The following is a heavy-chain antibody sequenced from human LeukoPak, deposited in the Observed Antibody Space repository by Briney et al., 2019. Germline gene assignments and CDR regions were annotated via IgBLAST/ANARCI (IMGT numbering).Heavy chain of an antibody. D-gene: IGHD4-17*01. Sequence: GGSLRLSCAASGFTFSSYWMSWVRQAPGKGLEWVANIKQDESEKYYVDSVKGRFTISRDNAKNSLDLQMNGLRAEDTAVYYCARVSPNTVTTLQYFDYRGQGTLVTVSS. CDR2: IKQDESEK. J-gene: IGHJ4*02. CDR3: ARVSPNTVTTLQYFDY. V-gene: IGHV3-7*01. CDR1: GFTFSSYW.